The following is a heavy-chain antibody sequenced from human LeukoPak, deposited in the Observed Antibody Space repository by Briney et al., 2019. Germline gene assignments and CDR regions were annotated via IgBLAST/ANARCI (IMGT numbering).Heavy chain of an antibody. J-gene: IGHJ4*02. Sequence: GGSLRLSCAASGFTFSSYWMSWVRQAPGKGLEWVANIKQDGSEKYYVDSVKGRFTISRGNAKNSLYLQMNSLRAEDAAVYYCARVGGKYSSSGYWGQGTLVTVSS. V-gene: IGHV3-7*01. D-gene: IGHD6-6*01. CDR1: GFTFSSYW. CDR3: ARVGGKYSSSGY. CDR2: IKQDGSEK.